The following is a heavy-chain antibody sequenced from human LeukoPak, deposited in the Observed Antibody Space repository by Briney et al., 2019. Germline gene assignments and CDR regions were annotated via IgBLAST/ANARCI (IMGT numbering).Heavy chain of an antibody. D-gene: IGHD3-22*01. CDR3: ARGPHITMIIDPFDY. J-gene: IGHJ4*02. V-gene: IGHV3-30-3*01. Sequence: GGSLRLSCAASGFTFSSYAMHWVRQAPGKGLEWVAVISYDGSNKYYADSVKGRFTISRDNSKNTLYLQMNSLRAEDTAVYYCARGPHITMIIDPFDYWGQGTLVTVSS. CDR1: GFTFSSYA. CDR2: ISYDGSNK.